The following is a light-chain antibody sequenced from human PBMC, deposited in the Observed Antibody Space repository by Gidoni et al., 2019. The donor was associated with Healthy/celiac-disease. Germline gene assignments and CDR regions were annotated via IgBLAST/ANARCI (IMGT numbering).Light chain of an antibody. V-gene: IGLV1-40*01. CDR2: GNS. Sequence: QSVLTQPPSVSGAPGQRVPISCTGSSSNIGACYDVHWYQQLPGTAPKLLIYGNSNRPSGVPDRFSGSKSGTSASLAITGLQAEDEADYYCQSYDSSLSGFYVFGTGTKVTVL. J-gene: IGLJ1*01. CDR3: QSYDSSLSGFYV. CDR1: SSNIGACYD.